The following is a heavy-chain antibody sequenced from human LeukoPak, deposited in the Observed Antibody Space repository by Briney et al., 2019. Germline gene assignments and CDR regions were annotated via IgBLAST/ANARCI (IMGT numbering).Heavy chain of an antibody. CDR2: IKHDGSEKQDGSEK. CDR1: GFTFSQYW. J-gene: IGHJ5*02. CDR3: ARVDYDILTGGNTNWFDP. D-gene: IGHD3-9*01. Sequence: PGGSLRLSCAASGFTFSQYWMSWVRQAPGKGLEWVANIKHDGSEKQDGSEKNYVDSVKGRFTISRDNAKNSLYLQMNSLRAEDTAVYYCARVDYDILTGGNTNWFDPWGQGTLVTVSS. V-gene: IGHV3-7*01.